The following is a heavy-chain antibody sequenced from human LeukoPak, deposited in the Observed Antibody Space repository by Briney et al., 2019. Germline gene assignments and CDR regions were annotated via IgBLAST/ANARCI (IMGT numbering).Heavy chain of an antibody. CDR3: ARNHHQVAQTYFYYYYYYMDV. V-gene: IGHV1-69*13. CDR2: IIPIFGTA. J-gene: IGHJ6*03. CDR1: GGTFSSYA. Sequence: SVKVSCKASGGTFSSYAISWVRQAPGQGLEWMGGIIPIFGTANYAQKFQGRVTITADESTSTAYMELSSLRSEDTAVYYCARNHHQVAQTYFYYYYYYMDVWGKGTTVTVSS. D-gene: IGHD5-12*01.